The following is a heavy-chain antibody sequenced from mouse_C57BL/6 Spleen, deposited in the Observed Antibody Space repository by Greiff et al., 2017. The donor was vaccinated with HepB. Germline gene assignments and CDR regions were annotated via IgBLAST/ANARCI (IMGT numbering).Heavy chain of an antibody. J-gene: IGHJ2*01. CDR2: IYPGSGST. CDR3: ARRATVVATDFDY. CDR1: GYTFTSYW. V-gene: IGHV1-55*01. D-gene: IGHD1-1*01. Sequence: VKLQESGAELVKPGASVKMSCKASGYTFTSYWITWVKQRPGQGLEWIGDIYPGSGSTNYNEKFKSKATLTVDTSSSSAYMQLSSLTSEDSAVYYCARRATVVATDFDYWGQGTTLTVSS.